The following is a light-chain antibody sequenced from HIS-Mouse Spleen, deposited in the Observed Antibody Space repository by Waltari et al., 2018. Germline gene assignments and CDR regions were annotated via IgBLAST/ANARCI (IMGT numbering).Light chain of an antibody. CDR2: RNN. J-gene: IGLJ2*01. V-gene: IGLV1-47*01. CDR3: AAWDDSLSGV. Sequence: QSVLTQPPSASGTPGQRVTISCSGSSSNLGSNSVYWYQQLPGTAPKLLIYRNNQRPSGVPDRFSGSKSGTSASLAISGLRSEDEADYYCAAWDDSLSGVFGGGTKLTVL. CDR1: SSNLGSNS.